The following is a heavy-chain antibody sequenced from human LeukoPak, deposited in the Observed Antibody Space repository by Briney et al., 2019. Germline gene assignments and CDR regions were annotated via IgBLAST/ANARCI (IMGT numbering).Heavy chain of an antibody. Sequence: PSETLSLTCTVSGGSISSGSYYWRWIRQPAGKGLEWVGRIYTSGSTNYNPSLKSRVTMSVDTSKNQFSLKLSSVTAADTAVYYCARDIGYQSQYYYDSSGYYNWFDPWGQGTLVTVSS. CDR1: GGSISSGSYY. J-gene: IGHJ5*02. CDR3: ARDIGYQSQYYYDSSGYYNWFDP. V-gene: IGHV4-61*02. CDR2: IYTSGST. D-gene: IGHD3-22*01.